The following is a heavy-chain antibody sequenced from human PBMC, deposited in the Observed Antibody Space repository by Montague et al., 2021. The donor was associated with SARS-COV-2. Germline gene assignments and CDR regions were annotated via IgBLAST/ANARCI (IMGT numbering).Heavy chain of an antibody. CDR1: GFTFRSYW. CDR2: INSDGSST. V-gene: IGHV3-74*01. Sequence: SLRLSCAASGFTFRSYWMHWVRQAPGKGLVWVSRINSDGSSTTYADSVKGRFTISRDNAKNTLYLQMNSLRAEDTAVYYCARDIVAPYYFDYWGQGTLVTVSS. CDR3: ARDIVAPYYFDY. D-gene: IGHD5-12*01. J-gene: IGHJ4*02.